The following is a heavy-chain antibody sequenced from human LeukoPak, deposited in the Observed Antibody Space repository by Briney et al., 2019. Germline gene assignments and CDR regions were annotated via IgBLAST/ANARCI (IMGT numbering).Heavy chain of an antibody. Sequence: GESLKISCKGSGYSFTSYWIGWVRQMLGKGLEWMGIIYPGDSDTRYSPSFQGQVTISADKSISTAYLQWSSLKASDTAMYYCARAPVLGYYGSGSYYAFDIWGQGTMVTVSS. CDR2: IYPGDSDT. D-gene: IGHD3-10*01. CDR3: ARAPVLGYYGSGSYYAFDI. V-gene: IGHV5-51*01. CDR1: GYSFTSYW. J-gene: IGHJ3*02.